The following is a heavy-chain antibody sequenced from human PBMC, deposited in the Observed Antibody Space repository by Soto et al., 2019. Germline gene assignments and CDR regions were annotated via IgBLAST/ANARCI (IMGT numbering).Heavy chain of an antibody. V-gene: IGHV3-23*01. J-gene: IGHJ4*02. CDR2: ISDSGDIT. Sequence: AGGSLRLSCAASEFTFSTYAMTWVRQAPGRGLQWVATISDSGDITYYADSVKGRFTISRDNSRNTLYLQMNSLRAEDTAVYYCARVGYSGYESPASGILDFWGQGTLVTVSS. CDR3: ARVGYSGYESPASGILDF. D-gene: IGHD5-12*01. CDR1: EFTFSTYA.